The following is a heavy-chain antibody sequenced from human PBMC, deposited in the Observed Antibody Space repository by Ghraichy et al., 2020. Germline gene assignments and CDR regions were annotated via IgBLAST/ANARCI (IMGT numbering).Heavy chain of an antibody. CDR3: AKLVPGYSYGTHFDH. CDR1: GLTFSNYA. J-gene: IGHJ4*02. Sequence: GESLNISCAASGLTFSNYAMSWVRQAPGKGLEWVSAISGSGGSTYYADSVKGRFTISRDNSKNTLYLQVNSLRAEDAAVYYCAKLVPGYSYGTHFDHWGQGTLVTVSS. CDR2: ISGSGGST. V-gene: IGHV3-23*01. D-gene: IGHD5-18*01.